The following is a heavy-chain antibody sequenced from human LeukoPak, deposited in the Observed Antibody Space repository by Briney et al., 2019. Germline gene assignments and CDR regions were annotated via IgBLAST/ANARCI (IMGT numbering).Heavy chain of an antibody. V-gene: IGHV1-2*02. CDR1: GYTFTGYY. D-gene: IGHD2-15*01. Sequence: ASVKVSCKASGYTFTGYYMHWVRQAPGQGLEWMGWINPNSGGTNYAQKFQGRVTMTRDTSISTAYMELSGLRSDDTAVYYCARLRLLGNWFDPWGQGTLVTVSS. J-gene: IGHJ5*02. CDR3: ARLRLLGNWFDP. CDR2: INPNSGGT.